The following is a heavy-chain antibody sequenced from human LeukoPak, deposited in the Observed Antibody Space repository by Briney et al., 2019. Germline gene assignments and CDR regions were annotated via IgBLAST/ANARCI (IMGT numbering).Heavy chain of an antibody. V-gene: IGHV4-4*02. J-gene: IGHJ4*02. CDR2: VHLDGRT. CDR1: GGSVTSTNW. D-gene: IGHD3-3*01. Sequence: SNTLALMCDVCGGSVTSTNWWTWVRQPPGKGLEWIGEVHLDGRTNYNPSLKSRLIMSVDLPENHISLKLTSVTAADTAVYYCAREGGFYRPLDYSGQGTLVTVSS. CDR3: AREGGFYRPLDY.